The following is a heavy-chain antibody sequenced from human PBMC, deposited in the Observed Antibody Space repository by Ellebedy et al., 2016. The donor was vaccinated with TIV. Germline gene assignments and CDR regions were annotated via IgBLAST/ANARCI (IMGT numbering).Heavy chain of an antibody. Sequence: ASVKVSCKASGYTFSSSGISWVRQAPGQGLEWLGWISAYNGHTDYAQNFQGRVTMTTDTSTSTAYMELRSLRSDDTAVYYCVTDKPGAYSYDDGGYSVDYWGQGTLVTVSS. CDR3: VTDKPGAYSYDDGGYSVDY. CDR1: GYTFSSSG. J-gene: IGHJ4*02. D-gene: IGHD3-22*01. CDR2: ISAYNGHT. V-gene: IGHV1-18*01.